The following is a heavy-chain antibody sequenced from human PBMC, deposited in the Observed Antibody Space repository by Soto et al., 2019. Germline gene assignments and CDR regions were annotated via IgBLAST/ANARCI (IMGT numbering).Heavy chain of an antibody. CDR3: AKELEVVVITTFDY. V-gene: IGHV3-23*01. CDR1: GFTFSSYA. J-gene: IGHJ4*02. CDR2: ISCSGGST. D-gene: IGHD3-22*01. Sequence: EVQLLESGGGLVQPGGSLRLSCAASGFTFSSYAMSWVRQAPGKGLEWVSAISCSGGSTYYADSVKGRFTISGDNYKNSLHLQMNSLVAEDTAVYYCAKELEVVVITTFDYWGQGTLVTVSS.